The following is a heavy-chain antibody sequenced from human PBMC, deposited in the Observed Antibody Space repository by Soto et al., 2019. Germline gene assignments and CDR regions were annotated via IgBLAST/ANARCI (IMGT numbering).Heavy chain of an antibody. D-gene: IGHD3-10*01. V-gene: IGHV4-39*01. CDR1: GGSISSSSYY. J-gene: IGHJ6*03. Sequence: SETLSLTCTVSGGSISSSSYYWGWIRQPPGKGLEWIGSIYYSGSTYYNPSLKSRVTISVDTSKNQFSLKLSSVTAADTAVYYCARPNYYYGSGSYYPSPGYYYYYMDVWGKGTTVTVSS. CDR3: ARPNYYYGSGSYYPSPGYYYYYMDV. CDR2: IYYSGST.